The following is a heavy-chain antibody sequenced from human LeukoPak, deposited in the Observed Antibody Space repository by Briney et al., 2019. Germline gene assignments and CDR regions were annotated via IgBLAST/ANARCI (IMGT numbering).Heavy chain of an antibody. D-gene: IGHD3-22*01. V-gene: IGHV4-30-2*01. Sequence: SGTLSLTCTVSGGSISSGGYYWSWIRQPPGKGLEWIGYIYHSGSTYYNPSLKSRVTISVDRSKNQFSLKLSSVTAADTAVYYCARQGSGSDYDSSGYYYYYYGMDVWGQGTTVTVSS. CDR1: GGSISSGGYY. J-gene: IGHJ6*02. CDR2: IYHSGST. CDR3: ARQGSGSDYDSSGYYYYYYGMDV.